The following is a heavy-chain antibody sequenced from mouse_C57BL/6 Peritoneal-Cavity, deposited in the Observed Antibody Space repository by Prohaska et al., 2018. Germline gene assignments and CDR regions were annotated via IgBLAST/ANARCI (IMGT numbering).Heavy chain of an antibody. V-gene: IGHV1-82*01. Sequence: QVPLQQSGPELVKPGASVKISCKASGYAFSSSWMNWVKQRPGKGLEWIGRIYPGDGDTNYNGKFKGKATVTADRSSSTAYMQLSSLTSEDCAVYFCARDRDYGSSLAWFAYWGQGTLVTVSA. CDR1: GYAFSSSW. D-gene: IGHD1-1*01. CDR3: ARDRDYGSSLAWFAY. CDR2: IYPGDGDT. J-gene: IGHJ3*01.